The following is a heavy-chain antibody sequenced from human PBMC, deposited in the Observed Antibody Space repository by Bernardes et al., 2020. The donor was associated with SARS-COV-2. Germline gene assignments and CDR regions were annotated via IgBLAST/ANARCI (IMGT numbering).Heavy chain of an antibody. D-gene: IGHD2-2*01. Sequence: GGSLRLSCAASGFTFSSSWMHWVRQAPGKGLMWVSAISGSGGGTYYADSVKGRFTISRDNSKNTLYLQMNSLRVEDTAVYYCAKSTIHCSSTSCSDYYYYGMDVWGQGTTVTVSS. CDR3: AKSTIHCSSTSCSDYYYYGMDV. CDR1: GFTFSSSW. J-gene: IGHJ6*02. V-gene: IGHV3-23*01. CDR2: ISGSGGGT.